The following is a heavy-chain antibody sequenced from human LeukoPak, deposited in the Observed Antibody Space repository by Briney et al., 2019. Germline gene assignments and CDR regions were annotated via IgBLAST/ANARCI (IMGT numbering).Heavy chain of an antibody. D-gene: IGHD2-2*03. Sequence: GGSLRLSCAASGFTFSDYYMSWIRQAPGKGLEWVSYISSSGSTIYYADSVKGRFTISRDNAKNSLYLQMNSLRAEDTAVYYCASSAGYCSSTSCRYMDVWGKGTTVTVSS. CDR1: GFTFSDYY. CDR2: ISSSGSTI. V-gene: IGHV3-11*04. CDR3: ASSAGYCSSTSCRYMDV. J-gene: IGHJ6*03.